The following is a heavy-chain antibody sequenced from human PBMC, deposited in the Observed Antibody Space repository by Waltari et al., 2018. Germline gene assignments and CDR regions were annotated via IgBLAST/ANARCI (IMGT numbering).Heavy chain of an antibody. CDR3: SIGSGGAFDH. Sequence: QVQLVQSGAEVKKPGASVKVSCKGSGYTFMNFDITWVRQATGQGLEWMGWMNPKKGNTGEEPNFKGRVIMTRDTSISTAYMELNSLTYEDTAMYYCSIGSGGAFDHWGQGTLITVSS. CDR2: MNPKKGNT. V-gene: IGHV1-8*02. J-gene: IGHJ4*02. CDR1: GYTFMNFD. D-gene: IGHD6-19*01.